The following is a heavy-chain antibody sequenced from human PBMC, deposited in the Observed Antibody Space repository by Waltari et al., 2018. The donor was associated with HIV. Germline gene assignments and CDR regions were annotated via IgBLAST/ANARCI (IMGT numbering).Heavy chain of an antibody. V-gene: IGHV3-9*01. CDR1: GFTFGDYA. D-gene: IGHD4-17*01. Sequence: EVQLVESGGGLVQPGRSLRPSCAASGFTFGDYALHWVRQAPGKGLEWVSGISWNSGTIGYADSVKGRFTISRDNAKNSLYLQMNSLRAEDTALYYCAKDKRSGYGGNSVWYFDLWGRGTLVTVSS. CDR3: AKDKRSGYGGNSVWYFDL. J-gene: IGHJ2*01. CDR2: ISWNSGTI.